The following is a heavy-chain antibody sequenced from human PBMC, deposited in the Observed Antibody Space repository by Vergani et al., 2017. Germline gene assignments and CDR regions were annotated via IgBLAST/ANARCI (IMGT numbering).Heavy chain of an antibody. V-gene: IGHV3-30*02. CDR3: TKAGQYDSDNFHDS. Sequence: QVQLVESGGGVVQPGGSLRLSCIASGFTFRIYGMHWVRQAPGKGLEWVAFIRYDGTKRFYGDSVKGRFTISRDNSQTTVFLHMNSLRADDSAVYYCTKAGQYDSDNFHDSWGQGALVTVAS. CDR2: IRYDGTKR. CDR1: GFTFRIYG. D-gene: IGHD3-22*01. J-gene: IGHJ1*01.